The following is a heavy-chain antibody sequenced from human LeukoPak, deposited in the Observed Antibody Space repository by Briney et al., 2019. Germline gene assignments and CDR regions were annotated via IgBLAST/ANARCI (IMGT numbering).Heavy chain of an antibody. Sequence: GGSLRLSCAASGFTFSNYAMSWVRQAPGKGLEWVSGIGGSGGSTYYADSVKGRFTISRDNSKNTLNLQMNSLRVEDTAVYYCAKAGSSSWLRYYYYGMDVWGQGTTVTVSS. CDR2: IGGSGGST. J-gene: IGHJ6*02. CDR1: GFTFSNYA. CDR3: AKAGSSSWLRYYYYGMDV. V-gene: IGHV3-23*01. D-gene: IGHD2-2*01.